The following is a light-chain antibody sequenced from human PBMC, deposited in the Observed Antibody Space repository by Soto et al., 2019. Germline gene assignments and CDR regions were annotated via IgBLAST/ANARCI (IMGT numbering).Light chain of an antibody. CDR2: GAS. V-gene: IGKV3-15*01. CDR1: QSVNSN. J-gene: IGKJ2*01. CDR3: QQYSYWPYT. Sequence: EIVMTQSPATLSVSPGERATLSCRASQSVNSNLAWYQQKPGQAPRLLIYGASTRATAFPARFSGSGSGTEFTRTISSLQSEDFAVYYCQQYSYWPYTFGQGTKLQIK.